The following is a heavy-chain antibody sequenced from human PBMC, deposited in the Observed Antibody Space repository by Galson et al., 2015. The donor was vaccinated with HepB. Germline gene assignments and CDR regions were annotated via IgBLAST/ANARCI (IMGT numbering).Heavy chain of an antibody. CDR1: GSSPNDHA. CDR2: ISWNSDRT. J-gene: IGHJ4*02. D-gene: IGHD3-16*01. CDR3: TKDVLAGGLGY. V-gene: IGHV3-9*02. Sequence: SLRLSCAASGSSPNDHAMHWIRQAPGKGLEWVSGISWNSDRTAYADSVRGRFTVSRDNTKNSLYLQMNSLRVEDTALYYCTKDVLAGGLGYWGQGSLVTVSS.